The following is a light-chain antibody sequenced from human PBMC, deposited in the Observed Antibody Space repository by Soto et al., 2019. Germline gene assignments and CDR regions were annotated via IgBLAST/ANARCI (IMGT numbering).Light chain of an antibody. CDR3: QHRMNWPLT. V-gene: IGKV3D-20*02. CDR2: GAS. J-gene: IGKJ5*01. Sequence: DIVMTQSPGTLSLSPGEIATLSFSASQSISSNYLAWYQQKPGQSPRLLIYGASSRATGIPDRFSGRGSGTDFTLTISSLEPEDIAVYYCQHRMNWPLTFGQGTRLEIK. CDR1: QSISSNY.